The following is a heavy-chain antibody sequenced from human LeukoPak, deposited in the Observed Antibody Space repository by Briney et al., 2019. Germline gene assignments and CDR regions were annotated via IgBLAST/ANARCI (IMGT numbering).Heavy chain of an antibody. V-gene: IGHV5-51*01. Sequence: GESLKISCKVSGYSFTSYWIAWVRQMPGKGLEWMGIIYPDDSDTTYNPSFQGQVTISADKSISTAYLQSSSLKASDTAMYYCARQGMGGYCSSTTCYFDGFDIWGQGTMVTVSS. CDR2: IYPDDSDT. CDR3: ARQGMGGYCSSTTCYFDGFDI. CDR1: GYSFTSYW. D-gene: IGHD2-2*01. J-gene: IGHJ3*02.